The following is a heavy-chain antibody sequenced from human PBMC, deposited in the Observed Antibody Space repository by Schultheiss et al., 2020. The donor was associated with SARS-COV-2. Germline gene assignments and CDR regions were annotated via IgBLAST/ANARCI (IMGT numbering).Heavy chain of an antibody. Sequence: GGSLRLSCAASGFTFSSYEMNWVRQAPGKGLEWVSYISSSGSTIYYADSVKGRFTISRDNAKNSLYLQMNSLRDEDTAVYYCTRRPNNGDYRYYYYYGMDVWGQGTTVTVSS. CDR2: ISSSGSTI. D-gene: IGHD4-17*01. CDR1: GFTFSSYE. CDR3: TRRPNNGDYRYYYYYGMDV. J-gene: IGHJ6*02. V-gene: IGHV3-48*03.